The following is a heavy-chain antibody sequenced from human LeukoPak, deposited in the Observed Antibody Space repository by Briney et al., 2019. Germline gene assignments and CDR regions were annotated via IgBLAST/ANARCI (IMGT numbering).Heavy chain of an antibody. V-gene: IGHV1-69*13. Sequence: GASVKVSCKASGGTFSSYAISWVRQAPGQGLEWMGGIIPIFGTANYAQKFQGRVTITADESTSTAYMELSSLRSEDTAVYYCARLPDYYDSSGYDPWSQGILVTVSS. CDR3: ARLPDYYDSSGYDP. CDR1: GGTFSSYA. CDR2: IIPIFGTA. D-gene: IGHD3-22*01. J-gene: IGHJ5*02.